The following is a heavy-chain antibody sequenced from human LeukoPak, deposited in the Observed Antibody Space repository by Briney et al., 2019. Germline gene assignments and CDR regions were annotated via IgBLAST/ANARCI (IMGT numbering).Heavy chain of an antibody. J-gene: IGHJ6*04. D-gene: IGHD6-19*01. Sequence: PSETLSLTCAVYGGSFSGYYWSWDRQPPGKGMEWVGEINHSGSTNYNPSLKSRVTITVEKTKNQFSLNLTSVTAADTAVYYCARVIPASLKQWLVRDVWGKGTTVTVSS. CDR2: INHSGST. V-gene: IGHV4-34*01. CDR1: GGSFSGYY. CDR3: ARVIPASLKQWLVRDV.